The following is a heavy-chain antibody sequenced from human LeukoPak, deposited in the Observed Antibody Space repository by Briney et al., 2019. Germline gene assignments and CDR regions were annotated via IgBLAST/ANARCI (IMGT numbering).Heavy chain of an antibody. CDR2: IYYSGST. V-gene: IGHV4-39*07. Sequence: PSETLSLTCTVSGGSISSSSYYWGWIRQPPGKGLEWIGSIYYSGSTYYNPSLKSRVTISVDTSKNQFSLKLSSVTAADTAVYYCARGEDAIVGALGSNFDYWGQGTLVTVSS. J-gene: IGHJ4*02. CDR3: ARGEDAIVGALGSNFDY. CDR1: GGSISSSSYY. D-gene: IGHD1-26*01.